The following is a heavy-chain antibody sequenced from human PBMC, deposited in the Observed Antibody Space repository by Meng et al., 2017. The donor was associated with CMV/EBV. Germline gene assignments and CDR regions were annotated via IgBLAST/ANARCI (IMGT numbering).Heavy chain of an antibody. CDR1: GFTFSSYA. V-gene: IGHV3-30-3*01. CDR3: ARRESTSCYRSCGMDV. CDR2: ISYDGSNK. Sequence: GESLKISRAASGFTFSSYAMHWVRQAPGKGLEWVAVISYDGSNKYYADSVKGRFTISRDNSKNTLYLQMNSLRAEDTAVYYCARRESTSCYRSCGMDVWGQGTTVTVSS. D-gene: IGHD2-2*02. J-gene: IGHJ6*02.